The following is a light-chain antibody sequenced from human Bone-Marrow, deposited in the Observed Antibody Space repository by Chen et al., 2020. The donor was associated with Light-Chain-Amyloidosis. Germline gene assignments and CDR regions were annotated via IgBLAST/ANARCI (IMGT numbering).Light chain of an antibody. CDR2: DDS. J-gene: IGLJ3*02. CDR1: NIGSTS. Sequence: YVLTQPSSVSVAPGPTATIACGENNIGSTSVHWYQQTPGQAPLLVVYDDSDRPSGIPERLSGSNSGNTATLTISRVEAGDEADYYCQVWDRSSDRPVFGGGTKLTVL. V-gene: IGLV3-21*02. CDR3: QVWDRSSDRPV.